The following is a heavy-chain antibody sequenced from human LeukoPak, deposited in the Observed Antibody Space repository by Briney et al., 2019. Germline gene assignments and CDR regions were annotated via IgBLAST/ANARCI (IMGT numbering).Heavy chain of an antibody. J-gene: IGHJ4*02. D-gene: IGHD3-22*01. V-gene: IGHV3-21*01. CDR3: ARACVYYDSSGCDY. CDR2: ISSSSSYI. CDR1: GFTFSSYG. Sequence: GGSLRLSCAASGFTFSSYGMNWVRQAPGKGLEWVSSISSSSSYIYYADSVKGRFTISRDNARKSLYLQMNSLRAEDTAVYYCARACVYYDSSGCDYWGQGTLVTVSS.